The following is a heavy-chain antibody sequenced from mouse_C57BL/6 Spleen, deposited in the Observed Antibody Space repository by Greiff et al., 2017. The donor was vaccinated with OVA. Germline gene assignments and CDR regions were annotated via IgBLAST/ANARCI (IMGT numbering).Heavy chain of an antibody. Sequence: QVQLQQPGAELVKPGASVKLSCKASGYTFTSYWMHWVKQRPGQGLEWIGMIHPNSGSTNYNEKFKSKATLTVDKSSSTAYMQLSSLTSEDSAVYYCARSITTVVSPWFAYWGQGTLVTVSA. CDR1: GYTFTSYW. V-gene: IGHV1-64*01. CDR3: ARSITTVVSPWFAY. CDR2: IHPNSGST. J-gene: IGHJ3*01. D-gene: IGHD1-1*01.